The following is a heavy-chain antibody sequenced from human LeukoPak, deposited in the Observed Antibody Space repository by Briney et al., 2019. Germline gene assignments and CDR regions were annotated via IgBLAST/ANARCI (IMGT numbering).Heavy chain of an antibody. Sequence: PGGSLRLSCAASGLSFSDHGMHWVRQAPGKGLEGVAVIWNDGSNKYYADSVKGRFTISRDNSKNTLFLQMNSLRAEDTAVYFCAPGAYTSSCRLTYFDYWGQGTLVTVSS. J-gene: IGHJ4*02. D-gene: IGHD6-13*01. V-gene: IGHV3-33*01. CDR3: APGAYTSSCRLTYFDY. CDR2: IWNDGSNK. CDR1: GLSFSDHG.